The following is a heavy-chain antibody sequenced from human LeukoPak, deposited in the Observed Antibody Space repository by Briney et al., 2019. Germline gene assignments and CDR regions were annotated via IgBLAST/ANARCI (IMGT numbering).Heavy chain of an antibody. CDR1: GGSISSGGYY. V-gene: IGHV4-31*03. Sequence: SSETLSLTCTVSGGSISSGGYYWSWIRQHPGKGLEWIGYIYYSGSTYYNPSLKSRVTISVDTSKNQFSLKLSSVTAADTAVYYCARGSGYGDSPGLHWGQGTLVTVSS. CDR2: IYYSGST. CDR3: ARGSGYGDSPGLH. D-gene: IGHD4-17*01. J-gene: IGHJ4*02.